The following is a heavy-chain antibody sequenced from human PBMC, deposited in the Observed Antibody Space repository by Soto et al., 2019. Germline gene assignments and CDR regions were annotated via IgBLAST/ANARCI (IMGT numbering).Heavy chain of an antibody. CDR1: GGTFSIYA. V-gene: IGHV1-69*13. J-gene: IGHJ6*02. Sequence: SVKVSCKASGGTFSIYAISWVRQAPGQGLEWMGGIIPIFGTANYAQKFQGRVTITADESTSTAYMELSSLRSEDTAVYYCARQSPPYYGMDVWGQGTTVTVSS. CDR2: IIPIFGTA. CDR3: ARQSPPYYGMDV.